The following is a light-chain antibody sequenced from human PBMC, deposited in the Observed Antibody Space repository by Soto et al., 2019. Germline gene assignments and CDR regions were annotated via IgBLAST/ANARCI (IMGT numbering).Light chain of an antibody. CDR1: QSISSY. CDR3: QQSYNTPWT. V-gene: IGKV1-39*01. Sequence: DIQMTQSPSSLSASLGDRVTITCRASQSISSYLHWYQQKPGKAPKLLIYAASSLQSGVPSRFSGSGSGTDFTLTISSLQPEDFATYYCQQSYNTPWTFGQGTKVDIK. J-gene: IGKJ1*01. CDR2: AAS.